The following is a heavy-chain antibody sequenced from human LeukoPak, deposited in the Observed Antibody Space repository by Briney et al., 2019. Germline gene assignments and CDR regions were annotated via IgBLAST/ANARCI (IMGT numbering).Heavy chain of an antibody. J-gene: IGHJ5*02. Sequence: GGSLRLSCAVSRLTSSAHGMNTGPQAPGKGLVWVSRINTDGGTTYYADSVKGRFTISRDNAKDTLCLQMDSLRAEVSAVFFCARGTFTGGSLDAWGQGTLVTVSS. CDR3: ARGTFTGGSLDA. V-gene: IGHV3-74*01. D-gene: IGHD3-16*01. CDR2: INTDGGTT. CDR1: RLTSSAHG.